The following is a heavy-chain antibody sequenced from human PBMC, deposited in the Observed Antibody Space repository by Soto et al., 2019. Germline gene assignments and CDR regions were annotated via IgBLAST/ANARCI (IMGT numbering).Heavy chain of an antibody. CDR1: GFTFSSYG. CDR3: ARDPGRSSGYPGPDAFDI. D-gene: IGHD3-22*01. J-gene: IGHJ3*02. CDR2: IWYDGSNK. Sequence: GGSLRLSCAASGFTFSSYGMHWVRQAPGKGLEWVAVIWYDGSNKYYADSVKGRFTISRDNSKNTLYLQMNSLRAEDTAVYYCARDPGRSSGYPGPDAFDIWGQGTMVTVSS. V-gene: IGHV3-33*01.